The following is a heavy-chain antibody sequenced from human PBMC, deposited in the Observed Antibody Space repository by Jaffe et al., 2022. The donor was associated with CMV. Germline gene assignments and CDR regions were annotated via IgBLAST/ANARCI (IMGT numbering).Heavy chain of an antibody. Sequence: EVQLVESGGGLVKPGGSLRLSCAASGFTFSNAWMSWVRQAPGKGLEWVGRIKSKTDGGTTDYAAPVKGRFTISRDDSKNTLYLQMNSLKTEDTAVYYCTGLIGGVDNWFDPWGQGTLVTVSS. CDR3: TGLIGGVDNWFDP. V-gene: IGHV3-15*01. J-gene: IGHJ5*02. CDR1: GFTFSNAW. D-gene: IGHD3-22*01. CDR2: IKSKTDGGTT.